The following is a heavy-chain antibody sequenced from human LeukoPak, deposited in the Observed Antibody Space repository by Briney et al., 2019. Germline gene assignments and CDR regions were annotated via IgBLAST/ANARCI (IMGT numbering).Heavy chain of an antibody. CDR1: GYTFTSYG. J-gene: IGHJ6*01. CDR2: ISAYNGNT. CDR3: TKGEQSPHHYYYDMDV. V-gene: IGHV1-18*01. D-gene: IGHD1-26*01. Sequence: ASVKVSCKASGYTFTSYGISWVRQAPGQGLEWVGWISAYNGNTNYAQKFQGRVIMTTDTSTSTAYMELRSLRSDDTAVYYCTKGEQSPHHYYYDMDVWGQGTTVTVSS.